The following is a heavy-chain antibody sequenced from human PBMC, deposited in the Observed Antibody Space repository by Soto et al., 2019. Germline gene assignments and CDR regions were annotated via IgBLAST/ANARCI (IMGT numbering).Heavy chain of an antibody. CDR1: GGSISSSSYY. Sequence: SETLSLTCTVSGGSISSSSYYWGWIRQPPGKGLEWIGSIYYSGSTYYNPSLKSRVTISVDTSKNQFSLKLSSVTAADTAVYYCARQRIAAAAYNWFDPWGQGTLVTVSS. CDR3: ARQRIAAAAYNWFDP. V-gene: IGHV4-39*01. CDR2: IYYSGST. J-gene: IGHJ5*02. D-gene: IGHD6-13*01.